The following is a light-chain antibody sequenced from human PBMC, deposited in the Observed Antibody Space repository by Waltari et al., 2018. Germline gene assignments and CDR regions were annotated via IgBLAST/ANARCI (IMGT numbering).Light chain of an antibody. CDR2: EDS. V-gene: IGLV3-1*01. CDR1: TLGEKY. Sequence: YDLTQTPSVSVSPGQTASITCSGDTLGEKYVSWYQVRPGQSPVVVIHEDSKRPSGISERFSGSISGNTATLTISGAQTMDEADYYGQVWDISTVVFGGGTKLTVL. CDR3: QVWDISTVV. J-gene: IGLJ2*01.